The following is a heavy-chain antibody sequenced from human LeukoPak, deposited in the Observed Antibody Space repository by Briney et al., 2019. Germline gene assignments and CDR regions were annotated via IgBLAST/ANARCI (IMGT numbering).Heavy chain of an antibody. Sequence: ASVKVSCKASGYTFTSYGISWVRQAPGQGLEWMGWISAYNGNTNYAQKLRGRVTMTTDTSTSTAYMELRSLRSDDTAVYYCARNAYYDFWSGYLPDYWGQGTLVTVSS. CDR1: GYTFTSYG. CDR3: ARNAYYDFWSGYLPDY. CDR2: ISAYNGNT. V-gene: IGHV1-18*01. D-gene: IGHD3-3*01. J-gene: IGHJ4*02.